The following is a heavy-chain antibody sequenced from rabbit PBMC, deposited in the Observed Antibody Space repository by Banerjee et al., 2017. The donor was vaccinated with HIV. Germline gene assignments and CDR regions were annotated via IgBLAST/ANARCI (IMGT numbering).Heavy chain of an antibody. CDR3: AREGANSAGFYL. J-gene: IGHJ6*01. CDR2: IATSNNNN. V-gene: IGHV1S45*01. Sequence: QQQLEESGGGLVKPGGTLTLTCKASGIDFSGYYYMCWVRQAPGKGLDWIGCIATSNNNNYYASWARGRFTISKTSSTTVTLQMTSLTAADTATYFCAREGANSAGFYLWGPGTLVTVS. CDR1: GIDFSGYYY. D-gene: IGHD7-1*01.